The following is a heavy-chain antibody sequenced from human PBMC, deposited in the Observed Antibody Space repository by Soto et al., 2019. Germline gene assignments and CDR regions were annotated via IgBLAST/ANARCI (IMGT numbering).Heavy chain of an antibody. CDR3: ATSRPYSSSWYFDYYYYMDV. D-gene: IGHD6-13*01. J-gene: IGHJ6*03. CDR2: IWYDGSNK. CDR1: GFTFSSYG. Sequence: GGSLRLSCAASGFTFSSYGMHWVRQAPGKGLEWVAVIWYDGSNKYYADSVKGRFTISRDNSKNTLYLQMNSLRAEDTAVYYCATSRPYSSSWYFDYYYYMDVWGKGTTVTVSS. V-gene: IGHV3-33*01.